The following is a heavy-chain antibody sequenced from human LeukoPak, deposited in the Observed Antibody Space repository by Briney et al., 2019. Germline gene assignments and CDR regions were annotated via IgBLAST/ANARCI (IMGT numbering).Heavy chain of an antibody. D-gene: IGHD3-22*01. V-gene: IGHV1-2*02. CDR3: ARDHYYGSSGYFDY. CDR2: INPNSGGT. Sequence: GASVKVSCKASGYTFTGYYMHWVRQAPGQGLEWMGWINPNSGGTNYAQKFQGRVTMTRDTSISTAYMELSRLRSDDTAVYYCARDHYYGSSGYFDYWGQGTLVTVSS. CDR1: GYTFTGYY. J-gene: IGHJ4*02.